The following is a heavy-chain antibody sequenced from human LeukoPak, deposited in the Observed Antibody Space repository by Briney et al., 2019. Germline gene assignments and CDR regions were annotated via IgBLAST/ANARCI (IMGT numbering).Heavy chain of an antibody. Sequence: ASVKVSCKASGGTFSSYAISWVRQAPGQGLEWMGWINPNSGGTNYAQKFQGRVTMTRDTSISTAYMELSRLRSDDTAVYYCAREIAALDYWGQGTLVTVSS. V-gene: IGHV1-2*02. CDR3: AREIAALDY. D-gene: IGHD6-13*01. CDR2: INPNSGGT. J-gene: IGHJ4*02. CDR1: GGTFSSYA.